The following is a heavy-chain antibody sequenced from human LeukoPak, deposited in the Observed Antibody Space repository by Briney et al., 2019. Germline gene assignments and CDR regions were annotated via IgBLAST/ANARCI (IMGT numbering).Heavy chain of an antibody. J-gene: IGHJ4*02. CDR2: INPSGGST. CDR1: GYTFTSYY. Sequence: ASVKVSCKASGYTFTSYYMHWVRQAPGQGLEWMGIINPSGGSTSYAQKFQGRVTMTRDTSTSTVCMELSSLRSEDTAVYYCASSARRITSTFDYWGQGTLVTVSS. V-gene: IGHV1-46*01. D-gene: IGHD1-20*01. CDR3: ASSARRITSTFDY.